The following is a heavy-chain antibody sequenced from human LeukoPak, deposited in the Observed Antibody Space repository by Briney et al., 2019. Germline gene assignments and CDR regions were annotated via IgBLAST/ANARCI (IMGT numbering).Heavy chain of an antibody. J-gene: IGHJ4*02. CDR1: GGSISSYY. D-gene: IGHD2-21*02. V-gene: IGHV4-59*01. CDR3: ARVYCGGDCYLDY. Sequence: SETLSLTCTVSGGSISSYYWSWIRQPPGKGLEWIGYIYNSGSTHYNPSLKSRVTISLDTSKNQFSLKLSSVTAADTAVYYCARVYCGGDCYLDYWGQGTLVTVSS. CDR2: IYNSGST.